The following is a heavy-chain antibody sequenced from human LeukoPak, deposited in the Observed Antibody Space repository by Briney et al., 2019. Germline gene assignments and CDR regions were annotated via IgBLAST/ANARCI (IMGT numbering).Heavy chain of an antibody. D-gene: IGHD1-1*01. J-gene: IGHJ6*02. CDR1: GFTFIESW. CDR3: ATYINWVAGDV. Sequence: GGSLRLSCAASGFTFIESWMTWVRQVPGLGLEGVAHINHEGGGIHYVGSVKGRFTISRDNAKGSVYLQMNSLRAEDTAIYHCATYINWVAGDVWGQGTTVIVSS. CDR2: INHEGGGI. V-gene: IGHV3-7*01.